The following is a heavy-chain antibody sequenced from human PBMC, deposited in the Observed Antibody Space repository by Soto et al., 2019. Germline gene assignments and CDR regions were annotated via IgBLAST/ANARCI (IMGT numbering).Heavy chain of an antibody. V-gene: IGHV3-23*01. CDR1: GFTFSSYA. Sequence: GGSLRLSCAASGFTFSSYAMSWVRQAPGKGLEWVSAISGSGGSTYYADSVKGRFTISRDNSKNTLYLQMNSLRAEDTAVYYYAKDQGSIREEEDAFDIWGQGTMGPVSS. CDR2: ISGSGGST. D-gene: IGHD1-26*01. J-gene: IGHJ3*02. CDR3: AKDQGSIREEEDAFDI.